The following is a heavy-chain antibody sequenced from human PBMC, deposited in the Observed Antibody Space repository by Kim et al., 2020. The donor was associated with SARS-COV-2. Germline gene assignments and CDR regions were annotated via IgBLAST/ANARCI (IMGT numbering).Heavy chain of an antibody. CDR3: ARRQLRRTSIFGVVEKGNGFDP. CDR2: VYYTGST. V-gene: IGHV4-39*01. CDR1: GASISSSGYY. D-gene: IGHD3-3*01. J-gene: IGHJ5*02. Sequence: SETLSLTCTVSGASISSSGYYWGWIRQPPGKGLEWIGSVYYTGSTYYNPSLKSRVTISVDTSKNQFSLKLSSVTAADTAVYYCARRQLRRTSIFGVVEKGNGFDPGGQGTLVTVSS.